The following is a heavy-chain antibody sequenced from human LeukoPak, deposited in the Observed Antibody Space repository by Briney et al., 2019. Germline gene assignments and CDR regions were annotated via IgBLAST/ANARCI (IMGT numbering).Heavy chain of an antibody. D-gene: IGHD3-10*01. CDR3: ARSGYYGSGSYSDY. CDR1: GFTFDDYG. Sequence: GGSLRLSCAASGFTFDDYGMSWVRQAPGKGLEWVSGINWNGDRTGYADSVKGGFTISRDNAKNSLYLLMNSLRAEDTALYYCARSGYYGSGSYSDYWGQGTLVTVSS. J-gene: IGHJ4*02. V-gene: IGHV3-20*04. CDR2: INWNGDRT.